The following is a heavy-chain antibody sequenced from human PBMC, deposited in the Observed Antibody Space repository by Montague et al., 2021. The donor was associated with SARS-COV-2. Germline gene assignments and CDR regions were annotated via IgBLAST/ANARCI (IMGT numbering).Heavy chain of an antibody. CDR2: IGSSGENI. Sequence: SRRLSFSASGFSFSSSAMNWVRQAPGKGLEWLSYIGSSGENIDYADSVKGRFTISRDNAKNSLYLQMKSLRVEDTALYYCAKGPDGVDYWGQGTLVTVSP. CDR3: AKGPDGVDY. J-gene: IGHJ4*02. CDR1: GFSFSSSA. V-gene: IGHV3-48*03. D-gene: IGHD1-14*01.